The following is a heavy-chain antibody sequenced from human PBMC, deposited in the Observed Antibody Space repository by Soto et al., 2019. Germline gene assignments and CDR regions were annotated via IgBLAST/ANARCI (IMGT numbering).Heavy chain of an antibody. V-gene: IGHV4-38-2*02. CDR2: VYHTGNT. Sequence: SETLSLTCGVSNFSISSAYYWAWIRQPPGKGLEWIASVYHTGNTYFNPSLKSRVTISVDTSKNQFSLRLRSVTAADTAIYYCARDRIVKKQHATYYLYYGVDVWGQGTTVTVS. CDR1: NFSISSAYY. CDR3: ARDRIVKKQHATYYLYYGVDV. D-gene: IGHD2-15*01. J-gene: IGHJ6*02.